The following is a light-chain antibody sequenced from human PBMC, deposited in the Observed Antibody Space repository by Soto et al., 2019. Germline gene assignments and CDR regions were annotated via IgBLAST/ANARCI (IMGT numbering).Light chain of an antibody. CDR1: SSNIGAGYD. Sequence: QSVLTQPPSVSGAPGQRVTISCTGSSSNIGAGYDVHWYQQLPGTAPKLLIYGNSNRPSGVPDRFSGSKSGTSASLAITGLQAEDEADDYGQSYDSSLSGFYVFGTGTKVTVL. J-gene: IGLJ1*01. CDR2: GNS. V-gene: IGLV1-40*01. CDR3: QSYDSSLSGFYV.